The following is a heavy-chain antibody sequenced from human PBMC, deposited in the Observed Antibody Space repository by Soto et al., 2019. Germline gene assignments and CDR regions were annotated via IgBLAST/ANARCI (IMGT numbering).Heavy chain of an antibody. CDR3: ARVTTVVTPGY. CDR2: ISSSSSTI. CDR1: GFTFSSYS. J-gene: IGHJ4*02. V-gene: IGHV3-48*01. D-gene: IGHD4-17*01. Sequence: EVQLVESGGGLVQPGGSLRLSCAASGFTFSSYSMNWVRQAPGKGLEWVSYISSSSSTIYYADSVKGRFTISRDNAKNSLYLQMNSLRAEDTAVYYCARVTTVVTPGYWGRGTLVTVSS.